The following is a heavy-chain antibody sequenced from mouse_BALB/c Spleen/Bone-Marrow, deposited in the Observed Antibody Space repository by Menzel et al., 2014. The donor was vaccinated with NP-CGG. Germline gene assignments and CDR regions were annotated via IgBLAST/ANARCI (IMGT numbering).Heavy chain of an antibody. Sequence: QAQLKESGAELVRPGSSVKISCKASGYAFSIYWMNWVKQRPGQGLEWIGQIYPGDDDTDYNGKFKGKATLTADRSSSTAYMQLNSLTSEDSAVYFCARGGISIDYWGQGTTLTVSS. J-gene: IGHJ2*01. CDR2: IYPGDDDT. CDR1: GYAFSIYW. V-gene: IGHV1-80*01. CDR3: ARGGISIDY.